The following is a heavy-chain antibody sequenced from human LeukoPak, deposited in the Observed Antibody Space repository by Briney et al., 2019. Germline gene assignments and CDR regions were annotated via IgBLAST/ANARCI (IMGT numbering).Heavy chain of an antibody. CDR1: GGTFSSYA. CDR3: ARSMVRGVIEQPFDY. V-gene: IGHV1-69*06. J-gene: IGHJ4*02. CDR2: IIPIFGTA. D-gene: IGHD3-10*01. Sequence: GASVKVSCKASGGTFSSYAISWVRQAPGQGLEWMGGIIPIFGTANYAQKFQGRVTITADKSTSTAYMELSSLRSEDTAVYYCARSMVRGVIEQPFDYWGQGTLVTVSS.